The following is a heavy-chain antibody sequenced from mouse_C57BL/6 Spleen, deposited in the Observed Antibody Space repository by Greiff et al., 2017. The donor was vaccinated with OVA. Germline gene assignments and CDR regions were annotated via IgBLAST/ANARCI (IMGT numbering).Heavy chain of an antibody. J-gene: IGHJ1*03. CDR3: ARRGSSYGYWYFDV. V-gene: IGHV1-22*01. CDR1: GYTFTDYN. Sequence: DVKLQESGPELVKPGASVKMSCKASGYTFTDYNMHWVKQSHGKSLEWIGYINPNNGGTSYNQKFKGKATLTVNKSSSTAYMELRSLTSEDSAVYYCARRGSSYGYWYFDVWGTGTTVTVSS. D-gene: IGHD1-1*01. CDR2: INPNNGGT.